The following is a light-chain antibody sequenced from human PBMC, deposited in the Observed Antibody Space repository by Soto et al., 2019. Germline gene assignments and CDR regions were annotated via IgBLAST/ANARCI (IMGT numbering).Light chain of an antibody. Sequence: QSALTQPASVSGSPGQSITISCTGTSSDVGNYNYVSWYQQHPGKAPKLMIFEVSNRPSGVSNRFSGSKSGNTASLTISGLQAEDEADYYCSSYTTLSTRYVFGTGTKLTVL. CDR1: SSDVGNYNY. V-gene: IGLV2-14*01. J-gene: IGLJ1*01. CDR2: EVS. CDR3: SSYTTLSTRYV.